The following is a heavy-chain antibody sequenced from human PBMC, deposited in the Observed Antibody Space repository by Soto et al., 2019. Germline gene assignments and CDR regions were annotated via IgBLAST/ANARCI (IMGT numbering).Heavy chain of an antibody. CDR3: ARVRSGGDFDY. D-gene: IGHD3-3*01. CDR1: VFTFSSYS. V-gene: IGHV3-48*02. J-gene: IGHJ4*02. CDR2: ITSSSTTI. Sequence: EVQLVESGGALVQPGGALRLSCVVSVFTFSSYSMNWVRQAPGKGLEWVSYITSSSTTIYYADFVKGRFTISRDNAKNSLYLEMNGLRDEDTAVYYCARVRSGGDFDYWGQGTLVTVSS.